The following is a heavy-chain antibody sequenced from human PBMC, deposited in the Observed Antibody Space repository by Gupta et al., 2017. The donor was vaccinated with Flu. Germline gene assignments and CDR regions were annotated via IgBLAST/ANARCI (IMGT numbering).Heavy chain of an antibody. V-gene: IGHV1-2*02. Sequence: QVQLVQSGAEVKKPGASVKVSCKASGYTFTEYYIHWVRRAPGQGLEWMGWINPNSGDTNYVQKFQDRATMTRDTSISTVYMELSRLRSDDTAVYYCARDQYGMDVWGQGTKVTVSS. J-gene: IGHJ6*02. CDR2: INPNSGDT. CDR3: ARDQYGMDV. CDR1: GYTFTEYY.